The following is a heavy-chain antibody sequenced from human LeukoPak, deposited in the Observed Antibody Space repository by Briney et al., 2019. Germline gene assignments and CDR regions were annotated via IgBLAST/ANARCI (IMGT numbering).Heavy chain of an antibody. Sequence: GGSLRLSCAASGFTFSSYSMNWVRQAPGKGLEWVSYISSSSSTIYYADSVKGRFTISRDNAKNSLYLQMNSLRAEDTAVYYCARGRFLEWLLPILDYWGQGTLVTVSS. V-gene: IGHV3-48*01. CDR3: ARGRFLEWLLPILDY. CDR2: ISSSSSTI. D-gene: IGHD3-3*01. J-gene: IGHJ4*02. CDR1: GFTFSSYS.